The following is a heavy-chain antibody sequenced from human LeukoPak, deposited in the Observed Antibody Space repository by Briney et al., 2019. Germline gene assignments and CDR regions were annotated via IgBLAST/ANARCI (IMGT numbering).Heavy chain of an antibody. D-gene: IGHD2-15*01. CDR1: GFTFSSYA. V-gene: IGHV3-23*01. CDR2: ISGSGDST. J-gene: IGHJ5*02. Sequence: GGSLRLSCAASGFTFSSYAMTWVRQAPGKGLEWLSVISGSGDSTYYADSVKGRFTISRDNSKNTLYLQMNGLRAEDTAVYYCAKNSRGVAAPDRWGQGTLVTVSS. CDR3: AKNSRGVAAPDR.